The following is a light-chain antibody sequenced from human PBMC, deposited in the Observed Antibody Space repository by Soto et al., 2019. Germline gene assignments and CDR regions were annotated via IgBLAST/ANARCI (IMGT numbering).Light chain of an antibody. CDR2: AAS. J-gene: IGKJ2*01. V-gene: IGKV3-20*01. CDR1: QSVTSTY. CDR3: QQYGSSPVT. Sequence: EIVLTQSPGTLSLSPGEGATLSCRASQSVTSTYLAWYQQKPGQAPRLLIYAASSRATGIPDRFSGSGSGTDFTLTISRLEPADFAVYYCQQYGSSPVTFGQGTKLEIK.